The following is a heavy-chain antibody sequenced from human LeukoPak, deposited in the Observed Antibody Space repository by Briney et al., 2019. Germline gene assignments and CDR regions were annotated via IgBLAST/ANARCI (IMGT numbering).Heavy chain of an antibody. CDR3: ASVRHDPLEYYYYIDV. Sequence: PSETLSLTCAVYGDSLSRYYWTWIRQSPGKGLEWLGEINPSGSPDDNPSLKRRATISGATSKNQLSLRLASVAAADTAVYYCASVRHDPLEYYYYIDVWGKGTTVTVSS. CDR1: GDSLSRYY. V-gene: IGHV4-34*04. D-gene: IGHD2/OR15-2a*01. J-gene: IGHJ6*03. CDR2: INPSGSP.